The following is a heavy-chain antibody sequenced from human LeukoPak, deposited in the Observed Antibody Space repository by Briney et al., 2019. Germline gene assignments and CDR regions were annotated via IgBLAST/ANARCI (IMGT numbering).Heavy chain of an antibody. J-gene: IGHJ4*02. CDR1: GGSISSYY. Sequence: PETLSLTCTVSGGSISSYYWSWIRQPAGKGLEWIGRIYTSGSTNYNPSLKSRVTMSVDTSKNQFSLKLSSVTAADTAVYYCAGESVGPSSSYYFDYWGQGTLVTVSS. D-gene: IGHD6-13*01. CDR2: IYTSGST. CDR3: AGESVGPSSSYYFDY. V-gene: IGHV4-4*07.